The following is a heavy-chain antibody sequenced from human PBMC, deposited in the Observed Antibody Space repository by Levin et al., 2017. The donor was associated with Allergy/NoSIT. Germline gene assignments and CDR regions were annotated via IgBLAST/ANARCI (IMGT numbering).Heavy chain of an antibody. V-gene: IGHV3-21*01. CDR3: ARMYGSGSYSQRVGY. D-gene: IGHD3-10*01. CDR2: ISSSSSYI. CDR1: GFTFSSYS. Sequence: GESLKISCAASGFTFSSYSMNWVRQAPGKGLEWVSSISSSSSYIYYADSVKGRFTISRDNAKNSLYLQMNSLRAEDTAVYYCARMYGSGSYSQRVGYWGQGTLVTVSS. J-gene: IGHJ4*02.